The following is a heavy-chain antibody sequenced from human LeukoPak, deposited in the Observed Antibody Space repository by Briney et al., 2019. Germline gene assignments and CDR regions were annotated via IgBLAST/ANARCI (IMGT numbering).Heavy chain of an antibody. CDR2: ISSSGSSI. CDR3: ARDSHKFDSSGYYPDAFDI. Sequence: GGSLRLSCAASGFTFSSYAMSWVRQAPGKGLEWVSYISSSGSSIYYADSVKGRFTISRDNAKKSLYLQMHSLRAEDTAVYYCARDSHKFDSSGYYPDAFDIWGQGTMVTVSS. J-gene: IGHJ3*02. CDR1: GFTFSSYA. D-gene: IGHD3-22*01. V-gene: IGHV3-48*03.